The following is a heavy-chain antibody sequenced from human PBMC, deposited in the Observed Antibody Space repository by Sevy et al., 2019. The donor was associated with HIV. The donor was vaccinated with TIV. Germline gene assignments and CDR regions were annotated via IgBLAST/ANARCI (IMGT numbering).Heavy chain of an antibody. CDR1: GLSLNTRGVG. D-gene: IGHD3-10*01. CDR2: IYWDDIT. CDR3: THNGRDSYYRGFV. J-gene: IGHJ4*02. V-gene: IGHV2-5*02. Sequence: SGPTLVNPTQTLTLTCTLSGLSLNTRGVGVGWIRQPPGKALEWLALIYWDDITYYRPSLKSRLTITRENSEVVVLTMTDMDPVDTAKYYCTHNGRDSYYRGFVWGQGALVTVSS.